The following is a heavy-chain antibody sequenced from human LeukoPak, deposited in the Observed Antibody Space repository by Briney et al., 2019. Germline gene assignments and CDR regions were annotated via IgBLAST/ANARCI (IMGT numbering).Heavy chain of an antibody. D-gene: IGHD3-22*01. J-gene: IGHJ3*02. Sequence: GGSLRLSCAASGFTFSSYWMQGPRKAPGRGRVWVSRINSDGSSTSYADSVKGRFTISRDNLKNVLYLQMNSLKVEDTALYYCARGLFLSGYLDAFDIWGQGTVVTVSS. CDR2: INSDGSST. V-gene: IGHV3-74*01. CDR1: GFTFSSYW. CDR3: ARGLFLSGYLDAFDI.